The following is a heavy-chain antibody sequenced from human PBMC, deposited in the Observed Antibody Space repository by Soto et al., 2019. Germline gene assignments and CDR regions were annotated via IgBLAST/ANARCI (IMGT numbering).Heavy chain of an antibody. CDR1: GGSISSGGYS. Sequence: QLQLQESGSGLVKPSQTLSLTCAVSGGSISSGGYSWSWIRQPPGKGLEWIGYIYHSGSTYYNPSLKSRVTISVDRSKNQFSLKLSSGTAADTAVYYCARVPGRAVETFGWFAPWGQGTLVPVSS. V-gene: IGHV4-30-2*01. D-gene: IGHD6-19*01. CDR3: ARVPGRAVETFGWFAP. J-gene: IGHJ5*02. CDR2: IYHSGST.